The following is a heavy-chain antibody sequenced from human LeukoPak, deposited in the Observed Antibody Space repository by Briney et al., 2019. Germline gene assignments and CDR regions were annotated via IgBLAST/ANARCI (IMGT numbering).Heavy chain of an antibody. Sequence: SETLSLTCTVSGGSISSYYWSWMRQPPGKGLEWIGDIYYSGSTNYNPSLKSRVTISVDTSKNQFSLKLSSVTAADTAVYYCARDGTTGWYNWFDPWGQGTLVTVSS. CDR1: GGSISSYY. D-gene: IGHD3-9*01. CDR2: IYYSGST. CDR3: ARDGTTGWYNWFDP. V-gene: IGHV4-59*01. J-gene: IGHJ5*02.